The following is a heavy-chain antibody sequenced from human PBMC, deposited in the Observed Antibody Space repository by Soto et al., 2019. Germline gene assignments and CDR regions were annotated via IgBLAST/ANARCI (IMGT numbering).Heavy chain of an antibody. CDR1: GGSISSYY. V-gene: IGHV4-59*01. CDR2: IYYSGST. Sequence: PSETLSLTCTASGGSISSYYWSWIRQPPGKGLEWIGYIYYSGSTNYNPSLKSRVTISVDTSKNQFSLKLSSVTAADTAVYYCARDKGKITIFGGATEMDVWGQGTLVTV. CDR3: ARDKGKITIFGGATEMDV. J-gene: IGHJ4*02. D-gene: IGHD3-3*01.